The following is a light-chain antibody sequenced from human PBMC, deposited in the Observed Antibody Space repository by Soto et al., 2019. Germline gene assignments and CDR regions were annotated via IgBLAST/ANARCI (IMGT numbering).Light chain of an antibody. CDR3: QQYHRDPLT. V-gene: IGKV1-5*03. CDR2: NAS. CDR1: QSSGRF. J-gene: IGKJ4*01. Sequence: DIQMTQCPSSLSASVGDSVTITCRASQSSGRFVNWHQQKPGKAPKLLIYNASNLEVGVPSRFSGRGSGTEFTLTISSLQPADFATYYCQQYHRDPLTFGGGTKVDIK.